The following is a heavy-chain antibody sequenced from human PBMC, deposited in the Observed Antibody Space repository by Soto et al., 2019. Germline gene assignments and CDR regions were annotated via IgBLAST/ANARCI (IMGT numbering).Heavy chain of an antibody. CDR3: ARLEYPGGYFDN. J-gene: IGHJ4*02. V-gene: IGHV4-59*08. D-gene: IGHD3-16*01. CDR2: IYYSGST. Sequence: PSETLSLTCPVSGGSISSYYWSWIRQPPGKGLEWIGYIYYSGSTNYNPSLKSRVTISVDTSKNQFSLKLSSVTAADTAVYYCARLEYPGGYFDNWGQGTLVTVSS. CDR1: GGSISSYY.